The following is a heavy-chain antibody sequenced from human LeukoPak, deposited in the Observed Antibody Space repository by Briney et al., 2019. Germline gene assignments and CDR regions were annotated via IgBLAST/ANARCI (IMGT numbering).Heavy chain of an antibody. D-gene: IGHD1-7*01. Sequence: SQTLSLTCAVSGGSISSGGYSWCWIRQPPGKGLEWIGYIYHSGSTYYNPSLKSRVTISADRSKNQFSLKLSSVTAADTAVYYCASTPYNWNYTPHFDYWGQGTLVTVSS. CDR2: IYHSGST. CDR3: ASTPYNWNYTPHFDY. V-gene: IGHV4-30-2*01. J-gene: IGHJ4*02. CDR1: GGSISSGGYS.